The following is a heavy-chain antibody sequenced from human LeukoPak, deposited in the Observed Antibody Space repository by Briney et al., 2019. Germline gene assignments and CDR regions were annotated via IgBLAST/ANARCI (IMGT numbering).Heavy chain of an antibody. CDR2: IYPGYSDT. Sequence: GASLQISCKGSGCTFTRYWIGWGRALPGKGLEWMAIIYPGYSDTRYSPSFQCQVTISVDKSISTAYMQWSSLKASDTAIYYCVRTSGWYSSWFDPWGQGTLVTVSS. V-gene: IGHV5-51*01. CDR1: GCTFTRYW. CDR3: VRTSGWYSSWFDP. D-gene: IGHD6-19*01. J-gene: IGHJ5*02.